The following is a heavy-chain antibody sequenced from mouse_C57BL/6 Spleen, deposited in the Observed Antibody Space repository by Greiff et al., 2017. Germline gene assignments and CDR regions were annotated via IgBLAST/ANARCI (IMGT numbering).Heavy chain of an antibody. CDR1: GYTFTSYW. CDR2: IDPSDSET. V-gene: IGHV1-52*01. Sequence: QVQLQQPGAELVKPGASVKVSCKASGYTFTSYWMHWVKQRPIQGLEWIGNIDPSDSETHYNQKFKDKATLTVDKSSSTAYMQLSSLTSEDSAVYYCARYYSNLGDFDYWGQGTTLTVSS. D-gene: IGHD2-5*01. J-gene: IGHJ2*01. CDR3: ARYYSNLGDFDY.